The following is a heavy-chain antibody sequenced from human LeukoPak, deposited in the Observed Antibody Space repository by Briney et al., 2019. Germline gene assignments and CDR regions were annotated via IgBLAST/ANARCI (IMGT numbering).Heavy chain of an antibody. CDR3: ARVQMATIYY. CDR2: IDPNRGGT. Sequence: ASVKVSCKASGYPFTSYYLHWIRQAPGQGLEWMGWIDPNRGGTIYAQKFQGRVTMTRDTSISTAYMELSRLRSDDTAVYYCARVQMATIYYWGQGTLVTVSS. J-gene: IGHJ4*02. CDR1: GYPFTSYY. D-gene: IGHD5-24*01. V-gene: IGHV1-2*02.